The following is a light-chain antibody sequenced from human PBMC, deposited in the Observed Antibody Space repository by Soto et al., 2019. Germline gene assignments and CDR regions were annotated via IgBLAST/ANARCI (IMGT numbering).Light chain of an antibody. Sequence: TQSPSSLSASVGDRVTITCRASQGINNYLAWYQQKPGQAPRLPIYGASKRAPGIPARFIGSGSGTDFTLTVSSLEREDFALYYCQQRSGWPTFGQGTKVDIK. V-gene: IGKV3D-11*01. CDR1: QGINNY. CDR2: GAS. J-gene: IGKJ1*01. CDR3: QQRSGWPT.